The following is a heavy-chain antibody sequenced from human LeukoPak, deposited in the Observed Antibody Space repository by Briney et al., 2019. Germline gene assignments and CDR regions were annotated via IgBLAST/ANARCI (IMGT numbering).Heavy chain of an antibody. D-gene: IGHD3-10*01. J-gene: IGHJ4*02. CDR3: ASRPNMVRGVVFDY. V-gene: IGHV4-30-4*01. CDR1: GGSISSGDYY. CDR2: IYYSGST. Sequence: SETLSLTCTVSGGSISSGDYYWSRIRQPPGKGLEWIGYIYYSGSTYYNPSLKSRVTISVDTSKNQFSLKLSSVTAADTAVYYCASRPNMVRGVVFDYWGQGTLVTVSS.